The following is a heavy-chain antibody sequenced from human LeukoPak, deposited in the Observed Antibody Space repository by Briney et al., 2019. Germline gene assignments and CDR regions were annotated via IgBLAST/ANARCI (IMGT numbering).Heavy chain of an antibody. V-gene: IGHV1-46*01. D-gene: IGHD1-26*01. CDR3: ARDVGATKCFDP. CDR1: GYTFTSYY. Sequence: ASVKVSCKASGYTFTSYYMHWVRQAPGQGLEWMGIINPSGGSTSYAQKFQGRVTMTTDTSTSTAYMELRSLRSDDTAVYYCARDVGATKCFDPWGQGTLVTVSS. J-gene: IGHJ5*02. CDR2: INPSGGST.